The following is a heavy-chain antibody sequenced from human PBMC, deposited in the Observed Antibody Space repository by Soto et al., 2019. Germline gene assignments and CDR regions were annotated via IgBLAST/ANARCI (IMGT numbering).Heavy chain of an antibody. V-gene: IGHV4-30-2*01. J-gene: IGHJ4*02. CDR1: GGSLSGATYS. CDR2: IFPSGTT. CDR3: ARSREFDY. Sequence: SETLSLTCVVSGGSLSGATYSWNWIRQPPGKGPEWIGYIFPSGTTYYNPSLKSRVTISIDVSKNQFSLSLRSLTAADTAVYYCARSREFDYWSQGTLVTVSS.